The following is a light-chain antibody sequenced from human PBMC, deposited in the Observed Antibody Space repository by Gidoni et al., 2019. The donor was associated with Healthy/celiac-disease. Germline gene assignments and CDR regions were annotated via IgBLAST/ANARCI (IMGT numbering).Light chain of an antibody. V-gene: IGKV4-1*01. J-gene: IGKJ4*01. Sequence: DNVMTQSPDALAGALGERANINCKSSQSVLYSANNTNYLAWYQQKPGQPPKLLIYWASTRESGVPDRFSGSGSGTDFTLTISSLQAEDVAVYSCQQYYSTPLTFGGGTKVEIK. CDR2: WAS. CDR3: QQYYSTPLT. CDR1: QSVLYSANNTNY.